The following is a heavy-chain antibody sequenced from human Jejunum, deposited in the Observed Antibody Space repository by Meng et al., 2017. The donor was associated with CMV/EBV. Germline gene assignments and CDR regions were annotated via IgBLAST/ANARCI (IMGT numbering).Heavy chain of an antibody. D-gene: IGHD3-22*01. CDR1: GDSVSSKSAA. J-gene: IGHJ5*02. V-gene: IGHV6-1*01. Sequence: GDSVSSKSAAWNWIRQSPSRGLEWLGRIYYRSQWYSDYAVSVRGRISINPDTSRNQFSLHLSSVTPEDTAIYYCSRNEFERMIHWFDPWGQGTLVTVS. CDR2: IYYRSQWYS. CDR3: SRNEFERMIHWFDP.